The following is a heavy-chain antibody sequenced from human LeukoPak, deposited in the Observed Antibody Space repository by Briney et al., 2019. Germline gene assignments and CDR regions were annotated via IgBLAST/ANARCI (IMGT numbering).Heavy chain of an antibody. V-gene: IGHV3-9*01. CDR2: ITWNSGGV. CDR1: GFTFDDYA. Sequence: PGRSLRLSCAASGFTFDDYATHWVRQAPGKGLEWVSAITWNSGGVAYADSVKGRFTISRDNAKTSLYLQMNNLRTEDTALYYCAKEYSSGGYAIDYWGQGTLVTVSS. CDR3: AKEYSSGGYAIDY. J-gene: IGHJ4*02. D-gene: IGHD6-19*01.